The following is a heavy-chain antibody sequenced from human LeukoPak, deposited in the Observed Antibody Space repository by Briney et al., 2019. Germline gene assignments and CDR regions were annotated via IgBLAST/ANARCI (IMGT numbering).Heavy chain of an antibody. CDR2: IKQDGSEK. CDR3: ARSRWYRAVNYFDY. J-gene: IGHJ4*02. V-gene: IGHV3-7*01. CDR1: GFTFSSFL. Sequence: GGSLRLSCAGSGFTFSSFLMSWVRQGPGKRREGVANIKQDGSEKYYVDSVKGRFTISRDNAKNSLYLQMNSLRAEDTAVYYCARSRWYRAVNYFDYWGQGTLVTVSS. D-gene: IGHD6-13*01.